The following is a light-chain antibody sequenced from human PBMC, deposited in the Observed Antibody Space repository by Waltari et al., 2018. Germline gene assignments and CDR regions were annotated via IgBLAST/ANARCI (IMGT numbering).Light chain of an antibody. CDR2: DVS. J-gene: IGLJ3*02. CDR1: SSDVGGYNY. CDR3: CSYAGIHWV. V-gene: IGLV2-11*01. Sequence: QSALTQTRSVSGSPGQSVTISCTGTSSDVGGYNYVSWYQQHPGKAPKVMVYDVSKWPWGVPCHFSGSKSANTASLTISVLQAVDEADYYCCSYAGIHWVFGGGTKLTVL.